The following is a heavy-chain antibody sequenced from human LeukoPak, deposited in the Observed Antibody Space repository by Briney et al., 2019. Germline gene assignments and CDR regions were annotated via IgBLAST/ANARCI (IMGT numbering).Heavy chain of an antibody. CDR2: IIPICGTA. Sequence: ASVKVSCKGSGGTFTSYASSWVGQAPGQGLEWVGGIIPICGTANSAQKFQGRVTITTDESTSTAYLELSSPTSEDTAVYYCARGSRYYMDVWGKGTTVTVSS. CDR3: ARGSRYYMDV. V-gene: IGHV1-69*05. CDR1: GGTFTSYA. J-gene: IGHJ6*03.